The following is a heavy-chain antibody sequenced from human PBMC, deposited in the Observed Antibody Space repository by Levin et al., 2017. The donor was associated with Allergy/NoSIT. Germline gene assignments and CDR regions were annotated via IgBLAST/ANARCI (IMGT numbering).Heavy chain of an antibody. J-gene: IGHJ4*02. CDR3: ARKGSGSSTDY. CDR1: GGSISASHW. V-gene: IGHV4-4*02. D-gene: IGHD3-10*01. CDR2: ILHAETT. Sequence: PGGSLRLSCAVSGGSISASHWWGWFRQPPGKGLEWIGEILHAETTNYSPSLKSRLTISGDKSKNVLSLAVSSVTAADTAVYYCARKGSGSSTDYWGQGILVTVSS.